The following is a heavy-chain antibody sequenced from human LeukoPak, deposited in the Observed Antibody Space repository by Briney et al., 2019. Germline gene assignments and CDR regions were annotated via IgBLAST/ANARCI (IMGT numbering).Heavy chain of an antibody. CDR1: GFTFSSCA. CDR2: IWYDGSNK. D-gene: IGHD6-13*01. Sequence: PGGSLRLSCAASGFTFSSCAMSWVRQAPGKGLEWVAVIWYDGSNKYYADSVKGRFTISRDNSKNTLYLQMNSLRAEDTAVYYCAREGWAAGQKSFDYWGQGTLVTVSS. J-gene: IGHJ4*02. CDR3: AREGWAAGQKSFDY. V-gene: IGHV3-33*08.